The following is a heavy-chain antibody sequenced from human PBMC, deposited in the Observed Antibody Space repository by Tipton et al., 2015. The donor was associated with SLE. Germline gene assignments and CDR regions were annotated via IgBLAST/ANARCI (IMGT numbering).Heavy chain of an antibody. CDR2: IYHSGST. CDR3: ARDLGVVVAVAFDI. V-gene: IGHV4-4*02. CDR1: GGSISSSNW. J-gene: IGHJ3*02. Sequence: TLSLTCAVSGGSISSSNWWSWVRQPPGKGLEWIGEIYHSGSTNYNPSLKSRVTISVDKSKNQFSLKLSSVTAADTAVYYCARDLGVVVAVAFDIWGQGTKVTVS. D-gene: IGHD2-15*01.